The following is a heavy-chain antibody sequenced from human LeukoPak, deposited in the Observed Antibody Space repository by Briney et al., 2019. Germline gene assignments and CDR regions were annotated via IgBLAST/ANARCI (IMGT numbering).Heavy chain of an antibody. CDR3: AKGGIPYYYYGMDV. J-gene: IGHJ6*02. Sequence: GGSLRLSCAASGFTFSSYAMSWVRQAPGEGLEWVSAISGSGGSTYYADSVKGRFTISRDNSKNTLYLQMNSLRAEDTAVYYCAKGGIPYYYYGMDVWGQGTTVTVSS. D-gene: IGHD2-21*01. CDR2: ISGSGGST. V-gene: IGHV3-23*01. CDR1: GFTFSSYA.